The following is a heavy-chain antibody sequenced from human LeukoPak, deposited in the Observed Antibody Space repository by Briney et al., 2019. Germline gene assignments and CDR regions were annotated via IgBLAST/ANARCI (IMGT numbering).Heavy chain of an antibody. D-gene: IGHD2-21*01. V-gene: IGHV4-30-4*08. J-gene: IGHJ6*03. CDR3: AREHGYYYMDV. CDR1: GGSISSGDYY. CDR2: IYYSGST. Sequence: SQTLSLTCTVSGGSISSGDYYWRWLRQPPGKGLEWIGYIYYSGSTYYNPSLKSRVTISVDTSKNQFSLKLSSVTAADTAVYYCAREHGYYYMDVWGKGTTVTVSS.